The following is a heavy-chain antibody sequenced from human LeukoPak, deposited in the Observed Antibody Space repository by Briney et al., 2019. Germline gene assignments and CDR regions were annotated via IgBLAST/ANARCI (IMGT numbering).Heavy chain of an antibody. CDR2: ISGSGGRT. D-gene: IGHD2-15*01. CDR3: ARGYCSSSTCYSPFEY. V-gene: IGHV3-23*01. Sequence: GGSLRLSCAASGFTFSNYAMSWVRQAPGKGLEWVSAISGSGGRTYYADSVKGRFTISRDNSKKTLYLQMSSLRAKDTAVYYCARGYCSSSTCYSPFEYWGQGTLVTVSS. CDR1: GFTFSNYA. J-gene: IGHJ4*02.